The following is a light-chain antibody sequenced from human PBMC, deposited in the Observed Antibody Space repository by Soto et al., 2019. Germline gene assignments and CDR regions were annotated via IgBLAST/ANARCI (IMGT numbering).Light chain of an antibody. V-gene: IGKV3-20*01. J-gene: IGKJ2*01. CDR3: QQYDTSPYT. CDR1: QSVSSSY. CDR2: GAS. Sequence: ESVLTQSPGTLSLSPGERATLSCRASQSVSSSYLAWYQQKPGQAPRLLIYGASSRASGIPDRFSGSGSGTDFTLTISRLEPEDLAVYYCQQYDTSPYTFGQGTKLEIK.